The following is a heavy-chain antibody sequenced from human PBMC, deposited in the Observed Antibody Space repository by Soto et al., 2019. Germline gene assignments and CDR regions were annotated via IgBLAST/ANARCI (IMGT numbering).Heavy chain of an antibody. CDR2: IYPGDSDT. V-gene: IGHV5-51*01. Sequence: GESLKISCEGSGYSFTSYWIGWVRQMPGKGLEWMGIIYPGDSDTRYSPSFQGQVTISADKSISTAYLQWSSLKASDTAMYYCARLGCSSTSCPPPIDYYYGMDVWGQGTTVTVSS. D-gene: IGHD2-2*01. CDR1: GYSFTSYW. CDR3: ARLGCSSTSCPPPIDYYYGMDV. J-gene: IGHJ6*02.